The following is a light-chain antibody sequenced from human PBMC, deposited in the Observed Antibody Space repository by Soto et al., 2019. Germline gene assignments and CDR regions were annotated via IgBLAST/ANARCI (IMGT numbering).Light chain of an antibody. V-gene: IGKV1-5*01. CDR2: DAS. CDR3: QQYNSYPLT. Sequence: DIEMTQSPSTLSASVGDRVTITCRASQSISSWLAWYQQKPGKAPKLLIYDASSWDSGVPSRFSGSGSGTEFTLTISGLQPDDFAAYYCQQYNSYPLTFGPGTKVHIK. J-gene: IGKJ3*01. CDR1: QSISSW.